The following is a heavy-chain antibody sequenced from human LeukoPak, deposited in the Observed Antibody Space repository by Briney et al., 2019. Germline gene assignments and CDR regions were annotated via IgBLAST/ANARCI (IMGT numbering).Heavy chain of an antibody. Sequence: SETLSLTCAVYGGSFSGYYWGWIRQPPGKGLEWIGEINHSGSTNYNPSLKSRVTISVDTSKNQFSLKLSSVTAADTAVYYCARGKLATGAEPYSSSWFDYWGQGTLVTVSS. D-gene: IGHD6-13*01. V-gene: IGHV4-34*01. J-gene: IGHJ5*01. CDR1: GGSFSGYY. CDR2: INHSGST. CDR3: ARGKLATGAEPYSSSWFDY.